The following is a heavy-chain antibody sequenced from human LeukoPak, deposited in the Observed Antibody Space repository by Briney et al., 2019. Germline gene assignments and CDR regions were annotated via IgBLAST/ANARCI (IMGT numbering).Heavy chain of an antibody. V-gene: IGHV3-7*01. CDR2: IKQDGSEK. CDR1: GFTFSSYW. CDR3: ARDSYGSGSCMDV. Sequence: GGSLRLSCAASGFTFSSYWMSWVRQAPGKGLEWVANIKQDGSEKYYVDSVKGRFTISRDNAKNSLYLQMYSLRAEDTAVYYCARDSYGSGSCMDVWGQGTTVTVSS. J-gene: IGHJ6*02. D-gene: IGHD3-10*01.